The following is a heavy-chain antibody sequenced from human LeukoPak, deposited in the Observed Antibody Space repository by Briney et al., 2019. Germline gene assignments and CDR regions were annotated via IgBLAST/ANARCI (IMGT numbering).Heavy chain of an antibody. CDR1: GYSISSGYY. CDR3: ARTYSSSSSDFDY. V-gene: IGHV4-38-2*01. Sequence: SETLSLTCAVSGYSISSGYYWGWIRQPPVKGLEWIGSIYHSGSTYYNPSLKSRVTISVDTSKNQFSLKLSSVTAADTAVYYCARTYSSSSSDFDYWGQGTLVTVSS. CDR2: IYHSGST. D-gene: IGHD6-6*01. J-gene: IGHJ4*02.